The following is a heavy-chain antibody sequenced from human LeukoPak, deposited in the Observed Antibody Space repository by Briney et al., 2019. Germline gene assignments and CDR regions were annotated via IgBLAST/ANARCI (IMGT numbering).Heavy chain of an antibody. CDR1: GGSISSYY. CDR3: ARGIAVAGGLGY. J-gene: IGHJ4*02. Sequence: SETLSLTCTVSGGSISSYYWSWIRQPPGKGLEWIGYIYYSGSTNYIPSLKSRVTISVDTSKNQFSLKLSSVTAADAAVYYCARGIAVAGGLGYWGQGTLVTVSS. CDR2: IYYSGST. V-gene: IGHV4-59*01. D-gene: IGHD6-19*01.